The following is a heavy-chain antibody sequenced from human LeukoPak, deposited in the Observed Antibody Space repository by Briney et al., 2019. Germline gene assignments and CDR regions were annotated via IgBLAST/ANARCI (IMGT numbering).Heavy chain of an antibody. V-gene: IGHV3-66*02. CDR3: ARDLAPINYDFWSGYYRNAFDI. D-gene: IGHD3-3*01. CDR1: GFTVSSDY. CDR2: IYSGGST. J-gene: IGHJ3*02. Sequence: GGSLRLSCAASGFTVSSDYMSWVRQAPGKGLEWVSVIYSGGSTYYADSVKGRFTISTDNSKNTLYLQMNSLRAEDTAVYYCARDLAPINYDFWSGYYRNAFDIWGQGTMVTVSS.